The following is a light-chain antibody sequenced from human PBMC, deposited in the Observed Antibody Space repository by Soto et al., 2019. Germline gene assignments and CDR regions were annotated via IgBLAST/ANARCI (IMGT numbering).Light chain of an antibody. CDR2: DVS. Sequence: EIVLTQSPGTLSLSPGDRATLSCRASQTLRSGYLAWYQHKPGQPPRLLIYDVSSRTPGTPDRFSGSGSGTDFALTISRLEPEDFAVHYCHQYGSSPRAFGQGTKVEVK. CDR3: HQYGSSPRA. J-gene: IGKJ1*01. CDR1: QTLRSGY. V-gene: IGKV3-20*01.